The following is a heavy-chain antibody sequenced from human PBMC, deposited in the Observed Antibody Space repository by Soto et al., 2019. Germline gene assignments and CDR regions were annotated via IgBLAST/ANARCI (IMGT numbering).Heavy chain of an antibody. CDR1: GDSVSSDSYY. D-gene: IGHD5-18*01. V-gene: IGHV4-61*01. J-gene: IGHJ4*02. Sequence: PSETLSLTCTVSGDSVSSDSYYWTWIRQPPGKGLEWIGYISSSGSTKYNPSLKSRVTISPDTSSNQFSLELTSVTAADTAIYYCARDIRGYSRAFDYWGQGTLVTVSS. CDR3: ARDIRGYSRAFDY. CDR2: ISSSGST.